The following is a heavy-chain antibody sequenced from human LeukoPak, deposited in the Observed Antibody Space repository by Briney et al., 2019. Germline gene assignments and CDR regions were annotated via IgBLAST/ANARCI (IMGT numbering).Heavy chain of an antibody. V-gene: IGHV1-69*06. CDR2: IIPIFGTA. D-gene: IGHD5-18*01. CDR1: RGTFSSYA. CDR3: VVGYSYGPWYYGMDV. J-gene: IGHJ6*04. Sequence: SVKVSCKACRGTFSSYAISWVRQAPGQGLEWMGGIIPIFGTANYAQKFQGRVTITADKSTSTAYMELSSLRSEDTAVYYCVVGYSYGPWYYGMDVWGKGTTVTVSS.